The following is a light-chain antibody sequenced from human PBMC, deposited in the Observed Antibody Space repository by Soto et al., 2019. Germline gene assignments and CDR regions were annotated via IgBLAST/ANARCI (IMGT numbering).Light chain of an antibody. CDR1: SSDVGGYNY. V-gene: IGLV2-14*01. J-gene: IGLJ1*01. CDR3: SSYTSSSTLYV. Sequence: QSALTQPASVSGPPGQSITLSCTGTSSDVGGYNYVSWYQQHPGKAPKLMIYEVSNRPSGVSNRFSGSKSGNTASLTISGLQAEDEADYYCSSYTSSSTLYVFGSGTKVTVL. CDR2: EVS.